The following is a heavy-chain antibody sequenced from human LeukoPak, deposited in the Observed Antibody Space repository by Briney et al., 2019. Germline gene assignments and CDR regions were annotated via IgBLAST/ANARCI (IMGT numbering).Heavy chain of an antibody. D-gene: IGHD3-22*01. CDR2: ISSSSSYI. J-gene: IGHJ3*02. CDR3: ARVAIRVRYDAFDI. Sequence: PGGSLRLSCAASGFTFSSYSMNWVRQAPGKGLEWVSSISSSSSYIYYADSVKGRFTISRDNAKNSLYLQMNSLRAEDTAVYYCARVAIRVRYDAFDIWGQGTMVTVSS. V-gene: IGHV3-21*01. CDR1: GFTFSSYS.